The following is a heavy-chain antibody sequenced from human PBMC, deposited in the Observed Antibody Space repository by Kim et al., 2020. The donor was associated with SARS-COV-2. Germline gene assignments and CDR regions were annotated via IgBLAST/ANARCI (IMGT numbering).Heavy chain of an antibody. CDR1: GGTFSSYA. Sequence: SVTVSCKASGGTFSSYAISWVRQAPGQGLEWMGRIIPILGIANYAQKFQGRVTITADKSTSTAYMELSSLRSEDTAVYYCARTPHTSYGNFDYWGQGTLVTVSS. D-gene: IGHD5-18*01. CDR3: ARTPHTSYGNFDY. J-gene: IGHJ4*02. CDR2: IIPILGIA. V-gene: IGHV1-69*04.